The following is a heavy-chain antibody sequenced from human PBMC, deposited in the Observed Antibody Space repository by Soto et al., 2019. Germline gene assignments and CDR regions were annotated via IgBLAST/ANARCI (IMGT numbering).Heavy chain of an antibody. CDR3: ARHSYYSTPLRFDP. CDR1: GGSITGYY. V-gene: IGHV4-59*08. CDR2: IHYSGST. J-gene: IGHJ5*02. Sequence: QVQLQESGPGLVQPSETLSLTCTVSGGSITGYYWSWIRQPPGKGPEWIGNIHYSGSTNYNPSLQSRATXXVXPXXNQFSLRLSSVTAAETAVYYCARHSYYSTPLRFDPWGQGTLVTVSS. D-gene: IGHD4-4*01.